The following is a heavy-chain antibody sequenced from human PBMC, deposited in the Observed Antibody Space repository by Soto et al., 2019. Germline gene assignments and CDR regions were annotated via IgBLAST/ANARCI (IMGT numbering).Heavy chain of an antibody. CDR1: GLAFRNYA. V-gene: IGHV3-23*01. J-gene: IGHJ4*02. CDR2: ISASGRST. Sequence: GGSLRLSCAASGLAFRNYAMSWVRQAPGKGPEWISGISASGRSTHFADSVKGRFTIARDNPKNMLYLQMNSLRDEDTAVYYCVKDPNGGAAGRGYWGQGTLVTVSS. D-gene: IGHD3-16*01. CDR3: VKDPNGGAAGRGY.